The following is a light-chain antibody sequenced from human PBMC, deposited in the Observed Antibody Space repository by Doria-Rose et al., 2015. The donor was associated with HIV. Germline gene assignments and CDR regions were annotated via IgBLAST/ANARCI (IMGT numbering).Light chain of an antibody. CDR1: QSLLYTSKNY. CDR2: GAS. V-gene: IGKV4-1*01. J-gene: IGKJ3*01. CDR3: QQYYDTPS. Sequence: TQSPESLGMSLGERATLNCKSNQSLLYTSKNYLAWYQQKPGQPPKLLIYGASTRQSGVPARFSDSGSGTDFTLTISSLEAEDVAVYYCQQYYDTPSFGPGTTVDIK.